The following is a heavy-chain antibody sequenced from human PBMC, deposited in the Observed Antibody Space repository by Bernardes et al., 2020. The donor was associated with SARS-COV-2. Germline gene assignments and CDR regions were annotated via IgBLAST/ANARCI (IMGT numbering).Heavy chain of an antibody. J-gene: IGHJ4*02. V-gene: IGHV3-73*01. Sequence: GSLRLSCAASVFTFSGSAMHWVRQASGKGLEWVGRIRSKANSYATAYAASVKRRFTISRDDSKNTAYLQMNSLKTEDSAVYYCTRRGSGGLDYWGQGTLVTVSS. D-gene: IGHD3-16*01. CDR2: IRSKANSYAT. CDR3: TRRGSGGLDY. CDR1: VFTFSGSA.